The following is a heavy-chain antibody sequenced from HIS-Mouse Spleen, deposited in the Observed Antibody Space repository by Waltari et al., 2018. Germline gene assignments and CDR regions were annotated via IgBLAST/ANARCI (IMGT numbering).Heavy chain of an antibody. Sequence: QVQLVQSGAEVKKPGASVKVSCKVSGYTLTELSMHWVRQAPGKGLGWMGGVDPEDGETIYARKFQGRVTMTEDTSTDTAYMELSSLRSEDTAVYYCATGRFSDGHFQHWGQGTLVTVSS. D-gene: IGHD3-3*01. CDR2: VDPEDGET. J-gene: IGHJ1*01. V-gene: IGHV1-24*01. CDR1: GYTLTELS. CDR3: ATGRFSDGHFQH.